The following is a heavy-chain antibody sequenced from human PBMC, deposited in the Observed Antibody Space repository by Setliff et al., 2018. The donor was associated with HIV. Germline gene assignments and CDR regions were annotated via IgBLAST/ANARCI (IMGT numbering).Heavy chain of an antibody. CDR2: IYTSGST. D-gene: IGHD5-18*01. J-gene: IGHJ3*02. CDR1: GGSISSGSYY. CDR3: ARGRLGGYTYGSPPAFFDI. V-gene: IGHV4-61*09. Sequence: SETLSLTCTVSGGSISSGSYYWSWIRQPAGKGLEWIGHIYTSGSTNYNPSLKSRLTISVDTSENQFSLKLSSVTAAVTAVYYCARGRLGGYTYGSPPAFFDIWGQGTMVTVSS.